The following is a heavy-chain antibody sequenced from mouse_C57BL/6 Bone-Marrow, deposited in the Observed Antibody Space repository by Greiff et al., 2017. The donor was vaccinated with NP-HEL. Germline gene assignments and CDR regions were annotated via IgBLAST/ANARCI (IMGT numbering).Heavy chain of an antibody. CDR2: INPSTGGT. V-gene: IGHV1-42*01. Sequence: EVQLQQSGPELVKPGASVKISCKASGYSFTGYYMNWVKQSPEKSLEWIGEINPSTGGTTYNQKFKAKATLTVDKSSSTAYMQLKSLTSEDSAVYYCALDYYGSSWNFDVWGTGTTVTVSS. CDR1: GYSFTGYY. CDR3: ALDYYGSSWNFDV. J-gene: IGHJ1*03. D-gene: IGHD1-1*01.